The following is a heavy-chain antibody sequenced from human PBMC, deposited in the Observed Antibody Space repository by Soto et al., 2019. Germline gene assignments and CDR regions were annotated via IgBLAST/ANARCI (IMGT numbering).Heavy chain of an antibody. Sequence: SETLSLTCSVSGGSSSSYYWSWIRQPPGKGLEWIGYIYYSGSTNYNPSLKSRVTISVDTSKNQFSLKLSSVTAADTAVYYCESGRPVYSSGWNYYYYGMDVWGQGTTVTVSS. D-gene: IGHD6-19*01. J-gene: IGHJ6*02. CDR2: IYYSGST. CDR1: GGSSSSYY. V-gene: IGHV4-59*01. CDR3: ESGRPVYSSGWNYYYYGMDV.